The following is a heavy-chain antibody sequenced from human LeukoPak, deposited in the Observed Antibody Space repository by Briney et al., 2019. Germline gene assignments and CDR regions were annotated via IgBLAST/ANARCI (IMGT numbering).Heavy chain of an antibody. Sequence: GESLRISCKGSGYSFTNYWISWVRQMPGKGLEWMGRINPSDSYTNYNPSFQGHVTFSVDKSIATAYLQCTTLKASDTAMYYCARGGWLDDYWGQGTLVTVSS. CDR1: GYSFTNYW. D-gene: IGHD6-19*01. J-gene: IGHJ4*02. CDR2: INPSDSYT. CDR3: ARGGWLDDY. V-gene: IGHV5-10-1*01.